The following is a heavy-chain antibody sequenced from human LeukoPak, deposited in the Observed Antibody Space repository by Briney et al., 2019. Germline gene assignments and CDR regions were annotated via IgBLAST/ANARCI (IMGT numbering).Heavy chain of an antibody. CDR2: IIPIFGTA. CDR1: GGTFSSYA. Sequence: ASVKVSCKASGGTFSSYAISWVRQAPGQGLEWMGGIIPIFGTANHAQKFQGRVTITADESTSTAYMELSSLRSEDTAVYYCARDSFLVSSSSMRYYYGMDVWGQGTTVTVSS. J-gene: IGHJ6*02. D-gene: IGHD6-6*01. CDR3: ARDSFLVSSSSMRYYYGMDV. V-gene: IGHV1-69*13.